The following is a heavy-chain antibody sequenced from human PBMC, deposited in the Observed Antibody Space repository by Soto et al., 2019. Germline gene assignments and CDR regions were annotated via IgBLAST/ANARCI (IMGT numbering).Heavy chain of an antibody. CDR2: IWYDGSNK. CDR3: ARESGSYHFDY. Sequence: PGGSLRLSCAASGFTFSSYGMHWVRQAPGKGLEWVAAIWYDGSNKYYADSVKGRFTVSRDNSKNTLYPQMNSLRVEDTAEYYCARESGSYHFDYWGQGTLVTVSS. D-gene: IGHD3-10*01. J-gene: IGHJ4*02. V-gene: IGHV3-33*01. CDR1: GFTFSSYG.